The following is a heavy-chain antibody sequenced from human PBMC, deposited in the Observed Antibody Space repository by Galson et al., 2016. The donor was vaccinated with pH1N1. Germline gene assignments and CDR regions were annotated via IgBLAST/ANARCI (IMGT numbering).Heavy chain of an antibody. V-gene: IGHV1-46*01. D-gene: IGHD6-25*01. CDR1: GYIFTNSY. J-gene: IGHJ4*02. CDR2: IILSGGNT. CDR3: VREPHRGARHFDF. Sequence: SVKVSCKASGYIFTNSYIHWVRQAPGQGLEWMGIIILSGGNTNYAQEFRGRLTMTRDTSTSTVYMELSSLRSEDTAMYYCVREPHRGARHFDFWGQGTLVTVSS.